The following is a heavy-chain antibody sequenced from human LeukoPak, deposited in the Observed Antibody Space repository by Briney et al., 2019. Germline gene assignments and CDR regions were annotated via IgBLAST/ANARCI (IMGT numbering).Heavy chain of an antibody. CDR3: ARDCSSTSCYENDAFDS. Sequence: PGGSLSLSCAASGFTFSSYWMRCVRQPPGEGLVWVSRINSDGSSTSYADSVKGRFTISRDNAKNTLYLQMNSLRAEDTAVYYCARDCSSTSCYENDAFDSWGQGTMVTVSS. V-gene: IGHV3-74*01. CDR2: INSDGSST. D-gene: IGHD2-2*01. CDR1: GFTFSSYW. J-gene: IGHJ3*02.